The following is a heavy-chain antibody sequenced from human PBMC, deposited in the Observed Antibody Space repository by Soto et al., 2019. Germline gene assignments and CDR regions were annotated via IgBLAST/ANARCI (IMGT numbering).Heavy chain of an antibody. Sequence: GGSLRLSCAASGFTFSNYAMSWVRQAPGRGLEWVSAISGSGGSTYFADSVKGRFTISRDNSKNTLYLQMSSLRAEDTAVYYCARDGPTVNTLDYWGQGTLVTVSS. V-gene: IGHV3-23*01. J-gene: IGHJ4*02. CDR2: ISGSGGST. D-gene: IGHD4-17*01. CDR3: ARDGPTVNTLDY. CDR1: GFTFSNYA.